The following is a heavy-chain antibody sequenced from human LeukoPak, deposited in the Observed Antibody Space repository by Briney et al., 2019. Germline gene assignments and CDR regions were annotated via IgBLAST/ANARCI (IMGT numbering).Heavy chain of an antibody. CDR2: IYYSGST. CDR3: ARHYGP. CDR1: GGSVSGYY. J-gene: IGHJ4*02. V-gene: IGHV4-39*01. Sequence: SETLSLTCTVSGGSVSGYYWGWIRQPPGKGLEWIGSIYYSGSTYYNPSLKSRVTISVDASKNQFSLKLNSVTATDTAVYYCARHYGPWGQGTLVTVSS. D-gene: IGHD3-10*01.